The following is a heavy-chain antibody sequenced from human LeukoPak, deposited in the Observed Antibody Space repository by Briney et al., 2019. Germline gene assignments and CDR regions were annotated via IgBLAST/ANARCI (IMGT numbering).Heavy chain of an antibody. CDR2: INPNSGNT. V-gene: IGHV1-8*01. Sequence: ASVKVSCKASGYTFTSYDINGVRQATGQGLEWMGWINPNSGNTGYAQKFQGRVTMTRNTSISTAYMELSSLRSEATAVYYCARGRRLVTRLYYYMDVWGKGTTVTISS. CDR1: GYTFTSYD. J-gene: IGHJ6*03. D-gene: IGHD3-9*01. CDR3: ARGRRLVTRLYYYMDV.